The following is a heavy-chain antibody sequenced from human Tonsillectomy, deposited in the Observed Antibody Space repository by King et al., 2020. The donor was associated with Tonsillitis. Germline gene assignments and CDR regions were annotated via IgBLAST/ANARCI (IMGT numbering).Heavy chain of an antibody. CDR2: IYSDVST. Sequence: VQLVESGGGLIQPGGSLRLSCAASGFTVSSNYMTWVRQAPGKGLEWVSIIYSDVSTYCAYSVKGRFTISRDNSKNTRYLQMNTLRAEDTAVYYCARVFCSGGGCHSFDYWGQGTLVTVSS. CDR1: GFTVSSNY. V-gene: IGHV3-53*01. J-gene: IGHJ4*02. D-gene: IGHD2-15*01. CDR3: ARVFCSGGGCHSFDY.